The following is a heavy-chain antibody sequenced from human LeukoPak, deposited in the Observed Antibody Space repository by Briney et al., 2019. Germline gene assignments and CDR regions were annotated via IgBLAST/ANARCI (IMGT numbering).Heavy chain of an antibody. Sequence: GESLKISCKGSGYSFTSYWIGWVRQMPGKGLGWMGIIYPGDSDTRYSPSFQGQVTISAAESIGTAYLQWSSLKASDTAMYYCARRAYCGGTSCYYFDYWGQGTLVTVSS. CDR3: ARRAYCGGTSCYYFDY. D-gene: IGHD2-2*01. CDR2: IYPGDSDT. V-gene: IGHV5-51*01. CDR1: GYSFTSYW. J-gene: IGHJ4*02.